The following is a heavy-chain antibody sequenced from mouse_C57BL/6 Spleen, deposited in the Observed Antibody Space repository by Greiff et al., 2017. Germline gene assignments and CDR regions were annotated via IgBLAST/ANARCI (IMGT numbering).Heavy chain of an antibody. CDR3: AGWLLYYFDY. CDR2: IHPNSGST. J-gene: IGHJ2*01. V-gene: IGHV1-64*01. Sequence: QVQLQQPGAELVKPGASVKLSCTASGYTFTSYWMHWVKQRPGQGLEWIGMIHPNSGSTNYNEKFKSKATLTVDKSSSTAYMQLSSLTSEDSAVYYCAGWLLYYFDYWGQGTTLTVSS. D-gene: IGHD2-3*01. CDR1: GYTFTSYW.